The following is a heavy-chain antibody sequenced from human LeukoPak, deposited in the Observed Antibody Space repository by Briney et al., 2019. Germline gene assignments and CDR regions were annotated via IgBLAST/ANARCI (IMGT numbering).Heavy chain of an antibody. CDR3: ARGLKEYYDILTGYYAPYYYYYGMDV. Sequence: GGSLRLSCAASGFTFSSYAMSWVRQAPGKGLEWVSAISGSGGSTYYADSVKGRFTISRDNSKNTLYLQMNSLRAEDTAVYYCARGLKEYYDILTGYYAPYYYYYGMDVWGQGTTVTVSS. CDR1: GFTFSSYA. D-gene: IGHD3-9*01. J-gene: IGHJ6*02. V-gene: IGHV3-23*01. CDR2: ISGSGGST.